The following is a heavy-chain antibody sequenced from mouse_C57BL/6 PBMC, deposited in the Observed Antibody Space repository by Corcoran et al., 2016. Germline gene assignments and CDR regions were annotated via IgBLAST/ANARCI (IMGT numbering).Heavy chain of an antibody. D-gene: IGHD1-1*01. CDR2: INTYSGVP. CDR1: GYTFTTYG. Sequence: QIQLVQSGPELKKPGETVKISCKASGYTFTTYGMSWVKQAPGQGLKWMGWINTYSGVPTYADDFKGRFAFSLETSVSTAYLQINNLKNEDTATYFCARDYGSRYWFAYWGQGTLVTVSA. J-gene: IGHJ3*01. V-gene: IGHV9-3*01. CDR3: ARDYGSRYWFAY.